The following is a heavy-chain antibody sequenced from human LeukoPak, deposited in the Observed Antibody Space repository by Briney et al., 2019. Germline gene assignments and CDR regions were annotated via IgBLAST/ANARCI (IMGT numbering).Heavy chain of an antibody. CDR1: GFSVSNNY. CDR3: ARFYVATIGDSFDM. CDR2: IYTGGSP. D-gene: IGHD5-12*01. J-gene: IGHJ3*02. Sequence: PGGSLRLSCAASGFSVSNNYTSWVRQAPGKGLEWVSIIYTGGSPYYADSVKGRFTISRDNSKNTLSLQMNSLRADDTAVYYCARFYVATIGDSFDMWGQGTKVTVSS. V-gene: IGHV3-53*01.